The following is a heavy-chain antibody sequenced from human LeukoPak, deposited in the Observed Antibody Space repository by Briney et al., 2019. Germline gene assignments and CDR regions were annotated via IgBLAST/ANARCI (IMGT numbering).Heavy chain of an antibody. V-gene: IGHV3-11*05. Sequence: PGGSLRLSCAASGFTFSDYYMSWIRQAPGKGLEWVSYITSSSGYTDYADSVKGRFTISRDNAKNSLYLQMNSLRAEDTAMYYCARASYDILTGYFDYWGQGTLVIVSS. J-gene: IGHJ4*02. D-gene: IGHD3-9*01. CDR2: ITSSSGYT. CDR1: GFTFSDYY. CDR3: ARASYDILTGYFDY.